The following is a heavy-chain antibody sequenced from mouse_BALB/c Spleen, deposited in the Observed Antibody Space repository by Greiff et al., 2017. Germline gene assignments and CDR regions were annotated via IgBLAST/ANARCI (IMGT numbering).Heavy chain of an antibody. Sequence: EVKLMESGGDLVKPGGSLKLSCAASGFTFSSYGMSWVRQTPDKRLEWVATISSGGSYTYYPDSVKGRFTISRDNAKNTLYLQMSSLKSEDTAMYYCARQSVRDYRYDGDYFDYWGQGTTLTVSS. V-gene: IGHV5-6*01. CDR1: GFTFSSYG. CDR2: ISSGGSYT. CDR3: ARQSVRDYRYDGDYFDY. J-gene: IGHJ2*01. D-gene: IGHD2-14*01.